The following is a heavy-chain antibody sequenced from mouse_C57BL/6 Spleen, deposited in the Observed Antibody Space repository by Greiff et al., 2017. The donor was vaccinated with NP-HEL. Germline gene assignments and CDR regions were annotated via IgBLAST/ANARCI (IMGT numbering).Heavy chain of an antibody. D-gene: IGHD3-2*02. CDR1: GFTFSDYG. J-gene: IGHJ4*01. V-gene: IGHV5-17*01. CDR3: ARPGQLRPYAMDY. CDR2: ISSGSSTI. Sequence: EVKLVESGGGLVKPGGSLKLSCAASGFTFSDYGMHWVRQAPEKGLEWVAYISSGSSTIYYAATVKGRFTISRDNAKNTLFLQMTSLRSEDTAMYYCARPGQLRPYAMDYWGQGTSVTVSS.